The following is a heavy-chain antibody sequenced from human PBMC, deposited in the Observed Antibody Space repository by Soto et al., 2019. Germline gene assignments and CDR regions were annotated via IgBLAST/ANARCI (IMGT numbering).Heavy chain of an antibody. CDR3: ARGDSNGWHFNS. CDR1: GYTFTTYQ. CDR2: INPSGGST. V-gene: IGHV1-46*01. Sequence: ASVKVSCKASGYTFTTYQIHWVRQAPGQGLEWMGTINPSGGSTSYAQRFQGRVTMTRDTSTSTVYVDLNSPRSEDTALYYCARGDSNGWHFNSWGKGTMVTVSS. J-gene: IGHJ4*02. D-gene: IGHD6-19*01.